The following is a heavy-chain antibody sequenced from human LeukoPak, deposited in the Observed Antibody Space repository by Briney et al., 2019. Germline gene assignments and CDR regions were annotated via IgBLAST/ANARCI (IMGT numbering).Heavy chain of an antibody. D-gene: IGHD3-22*01. Sequence: KPGASVKVSCKASGYTFTSYDINWVRQATGQGLEWMGWMNPNSGNTGYAQKFQGRVTMTRNTSISTAYMELSSLRSEDTAVYYCARGRITMIVDGYYFDYWGQGTLVTVSS. CDR1: GYTFTSYD. J-gene: IGHJ4*02. CDR2: MNPNSGNT. CDR3: ARGRITMIVDGYYFDY. V-gene: IGHV1-8*01.